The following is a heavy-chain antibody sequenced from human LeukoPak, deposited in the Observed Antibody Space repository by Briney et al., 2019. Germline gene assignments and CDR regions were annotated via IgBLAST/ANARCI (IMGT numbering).Heavy chain of an antibody. CDR2: IYYSGST. V-gene: IGHV4-59*01. Sequence: SETLSLTCTVSGGSISSYYWRWIRQPPGKGLEWIGYIYYSGSTNYNPSLKSRVTISVDTSKNQFSLKLSSVTAADTAVYYCARDRGWFDPWGQGTLVTVSS. D-gene: IGHD2-15*01. CDR1: GGSISSYY. J-gene: IGHJ5*02. CDR3: ARDRGWFDP.